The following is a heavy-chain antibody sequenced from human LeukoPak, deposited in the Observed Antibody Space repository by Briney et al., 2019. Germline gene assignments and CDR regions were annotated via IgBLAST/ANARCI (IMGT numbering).Heavy chain of an antibody. Sequence: PSETLSLTCVVSGFSISSGYYWGWIRQPPGKGREWIANIHVSGTTFYNSSLNSRVAISIDTSKNQFSLKLSSVTAADTAVYFCAREAERRIVNWGRGTLVTVSS. CDR1: GFSISSGYY. D-gene: IGHD1-1*01. CDR3: AREAERRIVN. V-gene: IGHV4-38-2*02. J-gene: IGHJ4*02. CDR2: IHVSGTT.